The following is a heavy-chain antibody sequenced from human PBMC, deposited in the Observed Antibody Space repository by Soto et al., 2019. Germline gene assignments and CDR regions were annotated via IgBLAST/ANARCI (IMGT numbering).Heavy chain of an antibody. J-gene: IGHJ6*02. CDR2: ISSSGSTI. V-gene: IGHV3-11*01. CDR3: ARAAVFGVDDYYYYGMDV. CDR1: GFTFSDYY. Sequence: NPGGSLRLSCAASGFTFSDYYMSWIRQAPGKGLEWVSYISSSGSTIYYADSVKGRFTISRDNAKNSLYLQMNSLRAEDTAVYYCARAAVFGVDDYYYYGMDVWGQGTTVTVSS. D-gene: IGHD3-3*01.